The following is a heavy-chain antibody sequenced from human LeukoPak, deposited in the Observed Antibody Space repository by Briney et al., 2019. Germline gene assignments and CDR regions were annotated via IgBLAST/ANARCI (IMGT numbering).Heavy chain of an antibody. D-gene: IGHD2/OR15-2a*01. Sequence: GGSLRLSCSASGFTVSSNYMSWVRQAPGKGLEWVSVVYSGGSTYFADSVRGRFTISRDNSKNTLYLQMNSLRAEDTAVYYCAKVIGQGWFDPWGQGTLVTVSS. V-gene: IGHV3-53*01. CDR2: VYSGGST. CDR3: AKVIGQGWFDP. CDR1: GFTVSSNY. J-gene: IGHJ5*02.